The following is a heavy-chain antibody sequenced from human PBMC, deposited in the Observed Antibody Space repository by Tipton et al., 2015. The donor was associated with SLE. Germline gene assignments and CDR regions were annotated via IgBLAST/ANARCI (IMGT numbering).Heavy chain of an antibody. V-gene: IGHV4-31*03. CDR2: VYSGRTT. D-gene: IGHD3-10*01. CDR1: SGSISSAGYY. J-gene: IGHJ4*02. Sequence: TLSLTCTVSSGSISSAGYYWSWIRQHPGKGLEWIEYVYSGRTTYYNTSLKGRLTISLDTPEKQFSLKLSSVTSADTAVYYGARYYYFITGDFLLDSLGQRTLIAVSS. CDR3: ARYYYFITGDFLLDS.